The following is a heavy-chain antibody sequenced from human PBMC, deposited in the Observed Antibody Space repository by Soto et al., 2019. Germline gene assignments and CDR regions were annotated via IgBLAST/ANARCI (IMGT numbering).Heavy chain of an antibody. J-gene: IGHJ6*02. CDR2: ISYSGST. CDR1: SDSISSYY. CDR3: ARARPFSGSSSGRAGYYGMDV. Sequence: PSETLSLTCTVSSDSISSYYWSWIRQPPGKRLEWIGYISYSGSTDYNPSLKSRVTISGDTSKNQFSLKVSSVAAADTAVYYCARARPFSGSSSGRAGYYGMDVWGQGTTVT. D-gene: IGHD3-10*01. V-gene: IGHV4-59*01.